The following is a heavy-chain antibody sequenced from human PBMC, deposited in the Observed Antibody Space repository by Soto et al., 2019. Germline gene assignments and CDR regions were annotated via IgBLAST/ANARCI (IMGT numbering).Heavy chain of an antibody. V-gene: IGHV3-30*18. CDR3: AKDPTYYDCWSGYGLYGMDV. D-gene: IGHD3-3*01. J-gene: IGHJ6*02. CDR2: ISYDGSNK. Sequence: PGGSLRLSCAASGFTFSSYGMHWVRQAPGKGLEWVAVISYDGSNKYYADSVKGRSTSSRDNSKNTLYLQMNSLRAEDTAVYYCAKDPTYYDCWSGYGLYGMDVWGQGTTVTVSS. CDR1: GFTFSSYG.